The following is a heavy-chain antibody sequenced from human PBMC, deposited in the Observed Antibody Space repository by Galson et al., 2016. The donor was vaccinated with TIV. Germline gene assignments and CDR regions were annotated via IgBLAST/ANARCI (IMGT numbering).Heavy chain of an antibody. CDR1: GYIFTNYW. CDR3: AGHLAGEVVMAGSLDY. Sequence: QSGAEVKKPGESLRISCKGSGYIFTNYWITWVRQMPGKGLEWMGRIDPSDSYTNYSPSFQGHVTISTDKSISTAYVQWSSLRASDAAMYYWAGHLAGEVVMAGSLDYWGQGTLVTVSS. V-gene: IGHV5-10-1*01. D-gene: IGHD6-19*01. CDR2: IDPSDSYT. J-gene: IGHJ4*02.